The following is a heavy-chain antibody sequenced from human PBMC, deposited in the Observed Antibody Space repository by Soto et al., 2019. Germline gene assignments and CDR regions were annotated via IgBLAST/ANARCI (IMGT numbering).Heavy chain of an antibody. Sequence: GGSLRLSCAASGFTSSSYAMSWVRQAPGKGLEWVSAISGSGGSTYYADSVKGRFTISRDNSNNTVYLQMNSLRAEDTAVYYFAKDQKNYGDYPMQYYFDYWGQGTLVNVSS. V-gene: IGHV3-23*01. J-gene: IGHJ4*02. CDR3: AKDQKNYGDYPMQYYFDY. CDR2: ISGSGGST. D-gene: IGHD4-17*01. CDR1: GFTSSSYA.